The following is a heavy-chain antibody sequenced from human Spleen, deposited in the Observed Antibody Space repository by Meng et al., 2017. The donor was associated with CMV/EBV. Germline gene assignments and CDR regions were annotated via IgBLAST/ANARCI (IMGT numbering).Heavy chain of an antibody. CDR1: GDSVSSNIAA. CDR3: ARDYYDSGGYYYTEGYYHGLDV. CDR2: TYYRSKWYN. Sequence: SETLSLTCAISGDSVSSNIAAWNWIRQSPSRGLEWLGRTYYRSKWYNDYAISVKSRITINPDTSKNQFSLQLNSVNPEDTAVYYCARDYYDSGGYYYTEGYYHGLDVWGQGPTVTVSS. D-gene: IGHD3-22*01. J-gene: IGHJ6*02. V-gene: IGHV6-1*01.